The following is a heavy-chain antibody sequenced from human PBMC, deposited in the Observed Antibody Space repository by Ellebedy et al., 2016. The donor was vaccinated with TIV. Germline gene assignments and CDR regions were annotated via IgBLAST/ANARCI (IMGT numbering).Heavy chain of an antibody. D-gene: IGHD2-15*01. CDR1: GFTFSSYA. V-gene: IGHV3-23*01. J-gene: IGHJ6*02. CDR3: AKALDTVVVAATPYYYYGMDV. Sequence: GESLKISXAASGFTFSSYAMSCVRQAPGKGLEWVSVISGSGGSTYYADSVKGRFTISRDNSKNTLYLQMNSLRAEDTAVYYCAKALDTVVVAATPYYYYGMDVWGQGTTVTVSS. CDR2: ISGSGGST.